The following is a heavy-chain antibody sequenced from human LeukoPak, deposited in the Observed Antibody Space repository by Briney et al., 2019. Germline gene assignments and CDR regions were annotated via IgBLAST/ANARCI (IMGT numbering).Heavy chain of an antibody. Sequence: GASVKVSCKTSAFTFATSAMQWVRQARGQHLELIGWIVLGNGKPNYAQNSQERVTISRDLSTRTVYMELNGLRSEDTAVYYCAADDQQLMLWGQGTLVTVSS. V-gene: IGHV1-58*02. J-gene: IGHJ4*02. CDR3: AADDQQLML. CDR2: IVLGNGKP. CDR1: AFTFATSA. D-gene: IGHD2-2*01.